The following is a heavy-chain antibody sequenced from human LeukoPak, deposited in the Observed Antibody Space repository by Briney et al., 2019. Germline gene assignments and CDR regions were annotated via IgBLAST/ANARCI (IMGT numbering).Heavy chain of an antibody. V-gene: IGHV3-23*01. D-gene: IGHD2-15*01. J-gene: IGHJ5*02. CDR3: AKERDIVVVVAATISWFDP. Sequence: KTEGSLRLSCAASGFTFSSYAMSWVRQAPGKGLEWVSAISGSGGSTYYADSVKGRFTISRDNSKNTLYLQMNSLRAEDTAVYYCAKERDIVVVVAATISWFDPWGQGTLVTVSS. CDR1: GFTFSSYA. CDR2: ISGSGGST.